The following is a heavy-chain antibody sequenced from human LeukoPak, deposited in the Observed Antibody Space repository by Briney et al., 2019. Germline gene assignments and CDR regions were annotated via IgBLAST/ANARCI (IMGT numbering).Heavy chain of an antibody. CDR1: GFTFSSYG. D-gene: IGHD5-18*01. CDR3: AEEWRDTAMVTSGYFDY. Sequence: PGGSLRLSCAASGFTFSSYGMHWVRQAPGKGLEWVAFIRYDGSNKYYADSVKGRFTISRDNSKNTLYLQMNSLRAEDTAVYYCAEEWRDTAMVTSGYFDYWGQGTLVTVSS. V-gene: IGHV3-30*02. CDR2: IRYDGSNK. J-gene: IGHJ4*02.